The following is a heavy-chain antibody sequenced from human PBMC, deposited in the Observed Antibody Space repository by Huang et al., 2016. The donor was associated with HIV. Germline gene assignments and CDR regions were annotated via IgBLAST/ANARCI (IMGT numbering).Heavy chain of an antibody. J-gene: IGHJ6*03. CDR1: GYTFSNYA. CDR2: SNANTGDP. D-gene: IGHD6-13*01. Sequence: QVQLVQSGSEVKKSGASVKVSCKASGYTFSNYALNWVRKAPGQGLEWVGWSNANTGDPTYALAFTGRFVFSLDTSVSTAYLQMNGLKAEDTAVYYCVRPAAPTRYYYYEYMDVWGQGTTVTVS. CDR3: VRPAAPTRYYYYEYMDV. V-gene: IGHV7-4-1*02.